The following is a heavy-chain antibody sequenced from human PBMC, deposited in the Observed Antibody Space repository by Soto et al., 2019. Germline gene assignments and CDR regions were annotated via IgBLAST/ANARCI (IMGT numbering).Heavy chain of an antibody. J-gene: IGHJ4*02. Sequence: SETLSLTCTVSGGSVSSGSYYWSWIRQPPGKGLEWIGYIYYSGSTNYNPSLKSRVTISVDTSKNQFSLKLSSVTAADTAVYYCARMVDFWSGYYTTVTSKFDYWGQGTLVTV. D-gene: IGHD3-3*01. CDR3: ARMVDFWSGYYTTVTSKFDY. CDR2: IYYSGST. CDR1: GGSVSSGSYY. V-gene: IGHV4-61*01.